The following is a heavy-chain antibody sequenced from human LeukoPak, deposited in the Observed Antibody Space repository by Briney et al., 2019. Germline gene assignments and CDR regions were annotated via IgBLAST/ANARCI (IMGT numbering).Heavy chain of an antibody. CDR3: AKFGSGSYYRHFDS. CDR1: GISFSTYD. D-gene: IGHD3-10*01. Sequence: PGGSLRLSCAASGISFSTYDMNWVRQAPGKGLEWVSVISGSDYSTYYADSVRGRFTISRDNSKNTLYLQMNSLRAEDTAVYYCAKFGSGSYYRHFDSWGQGTLVTVSS. V-gene: IGHV3-23*01. CDR2: ISGSDYST. J-gene: IGHJ4*02.